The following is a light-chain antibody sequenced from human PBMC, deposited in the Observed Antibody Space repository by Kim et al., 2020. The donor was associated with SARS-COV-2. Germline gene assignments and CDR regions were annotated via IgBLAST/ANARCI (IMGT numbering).Light chain of an antibody. Sequence: EIVLTQSPGTLSLSPGERATLTCRASQSVSSGYLAWYQQKPGQAPRLLIYSASSRATGIPQRVSGRGSGRDFILTISRLEPEDSAVYYCQQYGSSPLTFGGGTKVDIK. CDR1: QSVSSGY. CDR2: SAS. CDR3: QQYGSSPLT. J-gene: IGKJ4*01. V-gene: IGKV3-20*01.